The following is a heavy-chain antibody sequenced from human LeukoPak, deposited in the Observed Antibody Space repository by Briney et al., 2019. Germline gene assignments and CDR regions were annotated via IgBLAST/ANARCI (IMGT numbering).Heavy chain of an antibody. V-gene: IGHV4-34*01. CDR3: ARAGGYYPNFDY. J-gene: IGHJ4*02. CDR2: INHSGST. CDR1: GGSFSGYY. Sequence: PSETLSLTCAVYGGSFSGYYWSWIRQPPGKGLEWIGEINHSGSTNYNPSLKSRVTISVDTSKNQFSLKLSSVTAADTAVYYCARAGGYYPNFDYWGQRTLVTVSS. D-gene: IGHD3-22*01.